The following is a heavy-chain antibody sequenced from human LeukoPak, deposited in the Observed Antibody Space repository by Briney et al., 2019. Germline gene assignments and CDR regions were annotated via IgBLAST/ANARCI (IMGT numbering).Heavy chain of an antibody. Sequence: SVKVSCKACLGTFSSYAISWVRQAPGQGLEWMGGIIPIFGAANYAQKFQGRVTISADESTSTAYMELSSLRSEDTAVYYCAGDQFLYCSSTSCYFDYWGQGTLVTVSS. J-gene: IGHJ4*02. CDR1: LGTFSSYA. D-gene: IGHD2-2*01. CDR2: IIPIFGAA. V-gene: IGHV1-69*13. CDR3: AGDQFLYCSSTSCYFDY.